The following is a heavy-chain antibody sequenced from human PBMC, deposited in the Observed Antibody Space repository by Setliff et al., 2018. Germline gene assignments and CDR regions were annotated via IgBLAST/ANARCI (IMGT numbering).Heavy chain of an antibody. CDR3: TVYNTGSSKDHY. D-gene: IGHD2-8*02. CDR2: IYHSGST. V-gene: IGHV4-38-2*02. Sequence: SETLSLTCTVSGYSISSGYYWGWIRQPPGKGLEWIGSIYHSGSTNYNPSLKSRVTISVDTSKNQFSLKLSSVTAADTALYYCTVYNTGSSKDHYWGQGTPVTV. J-gene: IGHJ4*02. CDR1: GYSISSGYY.